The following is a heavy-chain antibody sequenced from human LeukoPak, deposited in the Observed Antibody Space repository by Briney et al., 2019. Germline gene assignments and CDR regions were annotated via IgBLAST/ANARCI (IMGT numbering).Heavy chain of an antibody. V-gene: IGHV4-59*01. CDR2: IYYSGST. Sequence: PSETLSLTCTVSGGSISSYYWSWIRQPPGKGLEWIGCIYYSGSTNYNPSFKSRVTISVDTSKKQFSLKLSSVTAADTAVYYCARETPYGSGSYPFDYWGQGILVTVSS. D-gene: IGHD3-10*01. J-gene: IGHJ4*02. CDR1: GGSISSYY. CDR3: ARETPYGSGSYPFDY.